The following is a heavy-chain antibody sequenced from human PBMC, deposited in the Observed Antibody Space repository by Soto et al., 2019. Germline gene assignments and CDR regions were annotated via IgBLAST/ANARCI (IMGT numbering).Heavy chain of an antibody. Sequence: QVQLVQSGAEVKKPGASVKVSCKASGYTFTSYDINWVRQATGQGLEWMGWMNPNSGNTGYAQKFQGRVTMTWNTXRXTXXLELSSLRSEDTAVYYCARGTILVPAAIRRNWFDPWGQGTLVTVSS. CDR2: MNPNSGNT. J-gene: IGHJ5*02. D-gene: IGHD2-2*02. V-gene: IGHV1-8*01. CDR3: ARGTILVPAAIRRNWFDP. CDR1: GYTFTSYD.